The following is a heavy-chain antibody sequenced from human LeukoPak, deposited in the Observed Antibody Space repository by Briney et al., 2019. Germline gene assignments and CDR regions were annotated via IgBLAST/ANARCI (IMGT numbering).Heavy chain of an antibody. CDR2: ISGSGGST. Sequence: GSLRLSCAASGFTFSSYAMSWVRQAPGRGLEWVSAISGSGGSTYHADSVKGRFTISRDNSKNTLYLQMNSLRAEDTAVYYCAKSMGVQKLSSSFGLVDYWGQGTLVTVSS. CDR1: GFTFSSYA. D-gene: IGHD4-11*01. J-gene: IGHJ4*02. V-gene: IGHV3-23*01. CDR3: AKSMGVQKLSSSFGLVDY.